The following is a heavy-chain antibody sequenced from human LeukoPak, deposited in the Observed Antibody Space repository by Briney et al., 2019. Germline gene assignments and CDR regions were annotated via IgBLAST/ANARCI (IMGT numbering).Heavy chain of an antibody. CDR3: ARVRTGADFDY. D-gene: IGHD4/OR15-4a*01. CDR2: MFYSGST. CDR1: TDSLSSGY. J-gene: IGHJ4*02. V-gene: IGHV4-59*12. Sequence: SETLSLTCTVPTDSLSSGYWSWIRQPPGKGLEWIGYMFYSGSTKYNPPLKSRVTISVDTSKNQFSLKLSSVTAADTAVYYCARVRTGADFDYWGQGTPVTVSS.